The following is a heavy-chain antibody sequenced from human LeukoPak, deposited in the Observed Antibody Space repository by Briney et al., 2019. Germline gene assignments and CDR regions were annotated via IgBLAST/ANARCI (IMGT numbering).Heavy chain of an antibody. CDR3: AKGGGYEAQYYYYYLDV. Sequence: PGGSLRLSCAASGFIISSYGMHWVRQAPGKGLEWVAFIRYDGSNKYYADSVKGRFTISRDNSKNTLYLQMKSLRAEDTAVYYCAKGGGYEAQYYYYYLDVWGKGTTVTISS. J-gene: IGHJ6*03. CDR1: GFIISSYG. CDR2: IRYDGSNK. V-gene: IGHV3-30*02. D-gene: IGHD5-12*01.